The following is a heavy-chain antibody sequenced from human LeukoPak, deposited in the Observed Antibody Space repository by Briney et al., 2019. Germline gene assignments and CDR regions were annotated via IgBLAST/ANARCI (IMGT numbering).Heavy chain of an antibody. Sequence: ASVKVSCKASGGTFSSYAISWVRQAPGQGLEWMGGIIPIFGTANYAQKFQGRVTITADESTSTAYMELSSLRSEDTAVYYCARGEQVPAAIPLYYYYMDIWGKGTTVTVSS. J-gene: IGHJ6*03. CDR3: ARGEQVPAAIPLYYYYMDI. CDR1: GGTFSSYA. CDR2: IIPIFGTA. D-gene: IGHD2-2*02. V-gene: IGHV1-69*13.